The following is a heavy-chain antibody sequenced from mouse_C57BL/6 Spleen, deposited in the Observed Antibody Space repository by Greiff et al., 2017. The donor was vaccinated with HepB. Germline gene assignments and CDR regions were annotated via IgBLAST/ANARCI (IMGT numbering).Heavy chain of an antibody. Sequence: QVQLQQPGAELVMPGASVKLSCKASGYTFTSYWMHWVKQRPGQGLEWIGEIDPSDSYTNYNQKFKGKSTLTVDKSSSTAYMQLSSLTSEDSAVYYCARTHYYGSSYDHWYFDVWGTGTTVTVSS. CDR1: GYTFTSYW. CDR3: ARTHYYGSSYDHWYFDV. CDR2: IDPSDSYT. V-gene: IGHV1-69*01. D-gene: IGHD1-1*01. J-gene: IGHJ1*03.